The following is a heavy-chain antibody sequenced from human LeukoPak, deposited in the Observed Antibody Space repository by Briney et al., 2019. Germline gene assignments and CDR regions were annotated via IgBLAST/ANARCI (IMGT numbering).Heavy chain of an antibody. CDR1: GYDFTGYW. CDR3: ARRIAAAEMIDY. CDR2: ISPGDSGT. V-gene: IGHV5-51*01. D-gene: IGHD6-13*01. Sequence: GESLKISCKGSGYDFTGYWIGWVRQMPGKGLEWMGIISPGDSGTRYSPSFQGQVTISADKSISTAYLQWSSLKASDTAMYYCARRIAAAEMIDYWGQGTLVTVSS. J-gene: IGHJ4*02.